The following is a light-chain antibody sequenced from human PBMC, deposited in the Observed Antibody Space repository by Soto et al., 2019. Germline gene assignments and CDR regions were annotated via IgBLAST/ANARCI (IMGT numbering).Light chain of an antibody. J-gene: IGLJ1*01. Sequence: QSVLAQPSSVSGSPGQSITISCTGTSTDVGGYNYVSWYQHHPGKGPKLIIYEVNNRPSGVSDRFSGSKSGNKASLTISNLEAEDESDYYCGSYTSTDTPVVFGTGTKVT. CDR1: STDVGGYNY. CDR3: GSYTSTDTPVV. V-gene: IGLV2-14*01. CDR2: EVN.